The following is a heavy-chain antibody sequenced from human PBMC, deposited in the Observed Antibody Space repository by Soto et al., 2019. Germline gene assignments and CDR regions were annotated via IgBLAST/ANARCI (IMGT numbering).Heavy chain of an antibody. V-gene: IGHV4-38-2*01. CDR3: ARGLEDIVVVPAVNWFDP. J-gene: IGHJ5*02. CDR1: GYSISSGYY. Sequence: PAETLSLTCAVSGYSISSGYYWGWIRQPPGKGLEWIGSIYHSGSTYNNPSLKSRVTIAVDTSKNQFSLKLSSVTAADTAVYYCARGLEDIVVVPAVNWFDPRGQGTLVTVSS. CDR2: IYHSGST. D-gene: IGHD2-2*01.